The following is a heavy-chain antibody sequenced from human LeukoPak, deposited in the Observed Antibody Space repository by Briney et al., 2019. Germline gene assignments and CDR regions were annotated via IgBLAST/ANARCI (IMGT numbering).Heavy chain of an antibody. D-gene: IGHD6-13*01. V-gene: IGHV1-8*01. CDR2: MNPNSGNT. CDR3: AREQQLAKDYYYYGMDV. CDR1: GYTFTSYD. J-gene: IGHJ6*02. Sequence: ASVKVFCKASGYTFTSYDINWVRQATGQGLEWMGWMNPNSGNTGYAQKFQGRVTMTRNTSISTAYMELSSLRSEDTAVYYCAREQQLAKDYYYYGMDVWGQGTTVTVSS.